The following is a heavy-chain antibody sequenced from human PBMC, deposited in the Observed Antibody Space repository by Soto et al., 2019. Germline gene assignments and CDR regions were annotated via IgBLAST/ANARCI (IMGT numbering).Heavy chain of an antibody. Sequence: ASVKVSCKASGYTFTSYGISWVRQAPGQGLEWMGWISAYNGNTNYAQKLQGRVTMATDTSTSTAYLELRSLRSDDTAVYYCAREGYCGGDCYTFECLGEGNMVTVSA. CDR2: ISAYNGNT. V-gene: IGHV1-18*01. J-gene: IGHJ4*02. CDR1: GYTFTSYG. CDR3: AREGYCGGDCYTFEC. D-gene: IGHD2-21*02.